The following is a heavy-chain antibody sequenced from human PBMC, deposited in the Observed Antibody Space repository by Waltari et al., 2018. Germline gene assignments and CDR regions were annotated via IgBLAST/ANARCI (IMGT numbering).Heavy chain of an antibody. CDR3: AKYSSSPYYYGMDV. D-gene: IGHD6-13*01. CDR1: GDSFSKRHYY. V-gene: IGHV4-39*07. CDR2: IYYSWIT. J-gene: IGHJ6*02. Sequence: QLQLQESGPGLVTPSETLSLTCAVSGDSFSKRHYYGAWIRQTPGKGVGLIGSIYYSWITYYNPSLKSRATISIDTSKNQFSLKLSSVTAADTAVYYCAKYSSSPYYYGMDVWGQGTTVTVSS.